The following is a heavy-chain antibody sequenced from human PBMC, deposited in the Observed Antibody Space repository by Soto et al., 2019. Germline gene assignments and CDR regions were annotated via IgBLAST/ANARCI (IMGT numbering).Heavy chain of an antibody. J-gene: IGHJ6*02. Sequence: PGGSLRLSCAASGFTFSSYEMNWVRQAPGKGLEGVSYISSSGSTIYYADSVKGRFTISRDNAKNSLYLQMNSLRAEDTAVYYCARGTNYDILTGYSLVLGMDVWGQGTTVTVSS. CDR1: GFTFSSYE. CDR3: ARGTNYDILTGYSLVLGMDV. CDR2: ISSSGSTI. D-gene: IGHD3-9*01. V-gene: IGHV3-48*03.